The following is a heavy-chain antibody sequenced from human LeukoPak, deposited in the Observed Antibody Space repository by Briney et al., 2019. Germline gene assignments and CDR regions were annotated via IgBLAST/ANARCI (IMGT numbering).Heavy chain of an antibody. CDR2: INHSGST. CDR3: ASVPGRLRPVLGPPYYYYYMDV. V-gene: IGHV4-34*01. D-gene: IGHD3-10*01. Sequence: SETLSLTCAVYGGSFSGYYGSWIRQPPGKGLEWIGEINHSGSTNYNPSLKSRVTISVDTSKNQFSLKLSSVTAADTAVYYCASVPGRLRPVLGPPYYYYYMDVWGKGTTVTVSS. CDR1: GGSFSGYY. J-gene: IGHJ6*03.